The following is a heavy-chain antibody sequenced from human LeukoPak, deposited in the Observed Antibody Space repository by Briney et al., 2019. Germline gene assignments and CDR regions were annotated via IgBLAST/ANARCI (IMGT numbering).Heavy chain of an antibody. J-gene: IGHJ1*01. CDR2: IHPNTGAT. CDR3: AAGTSGRPEYFQH. CDR1: GYTFTDYY. Sequence: ASVKVSCTTSGYTFTDYYLHWVRQAPGQGLEWVGWIHPNTGATHYAQTFQGRLTMTRDTSISTVYMEVTSLRSDDTAVYFCAAGTSGRPEYFQHWGQGTLVTVSS. V-gene: IGHV1-2*02. D-gene: IGHD1-14*01.